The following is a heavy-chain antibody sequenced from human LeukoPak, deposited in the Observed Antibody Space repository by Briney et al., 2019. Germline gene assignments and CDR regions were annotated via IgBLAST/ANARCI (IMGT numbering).Heavy chain of an antibody. D-gene: IGHD5-18*01. CDR1: GGSINSRNYY. J-gene: IGHJ4*02. V-gene: IGHV4-61*02. Sequence: SETLSLTCTVSGGSINSRNYYWNWIRQPAGKELEWIGRIWPDGGTGGAPTYKPSLRSRVSISLDTSKNQFSLRLSSMTAADTAVYYCAREQLWSFFDYWGQGTLVTVSS. CDR3: AREQLWSFFDY. CDR2: IWPDGG.